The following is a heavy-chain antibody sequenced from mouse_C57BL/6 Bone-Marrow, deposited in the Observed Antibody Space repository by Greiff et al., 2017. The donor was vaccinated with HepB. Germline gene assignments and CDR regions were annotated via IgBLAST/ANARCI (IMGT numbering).Heavy chain of an antibody. CDR2: IDPENGDT. J-gene: IGHJ2*01. V-gene: IGHV14-4*01. CDR1: GFNIKDDY. CDR3: TTPSDSLDY. Sequence: EVKVVESGAELVRPGASVKLSCTASGFNIKDDYMPWVKQRPEQGLGWIGWIDPENGDTEDASKFQGKATITADTSSNTAYLQLSSLTSEDTAVYYGTTPSDSLDYWGQGTTLTVSS.